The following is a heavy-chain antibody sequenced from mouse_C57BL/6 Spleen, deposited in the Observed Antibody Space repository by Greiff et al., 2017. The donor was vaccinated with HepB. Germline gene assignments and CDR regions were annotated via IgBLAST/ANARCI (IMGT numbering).Heavy chain of an antibody. V-gene: IGHV1-55*01. CDR1: GYTFTSYW. D-gene: IGHD1-1*01. Sequence: QVQLQQSGAELVKPGASVKMSCKASGYTFTSYWITWVKQRPGQGLEWIGDIYPGSGSTNYNEKFKSKATLTVDTSSSTAYMQLSSLTSEDSAVYYCAKVYYGSSFYAMDYWGQGTSVTVSS. J-gene: IGHJ4*01. CDR3: AKVYYGSSFYAMDY. CDR2: IYPGSGST.